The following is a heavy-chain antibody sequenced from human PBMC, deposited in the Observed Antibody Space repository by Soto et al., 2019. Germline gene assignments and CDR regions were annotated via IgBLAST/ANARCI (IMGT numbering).Heavy chain of an antibody. CDR3: AHIPVGGTWYFDL. CDR1: GFSLSTSAVG. V-gene: IGHV2-5*01. CDR2: IYWNDDK. D-gene: IGHD6-19*01. J-gene: IGHJ2*01. Sequence: SGPTLEPTQTLTLTCTFSGFSLSTSAVGVGWIRRPPGKALEWLGLIYWNDDKRYSPSLKSRLTISKDTSKNQVFLRMTNLDPVDTATYHCAHIPVGGTWYFDLWGRGTLFTVSS.